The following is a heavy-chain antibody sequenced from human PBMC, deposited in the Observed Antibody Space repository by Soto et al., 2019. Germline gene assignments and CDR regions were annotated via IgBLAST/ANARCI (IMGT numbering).Heavy chain of an antibody. Sequence: EVRLVESGGGLVEPGGSLRLSCIASGFSLSNAWMDWVRPAPGTGLEWVGRTKRKVDGETEDYAAPVKGRFTISRDDSRYTLSLQMNSLKTEDTAVYYCTADMTLRSGWNADYWGQGVLVTVSS. J-gene: IGHJ4*02. D-gene: IGHD6-19*01. CDR2: TKRKVDGETE. V-gene: IGHV3-15*07. CDR3: TADMTLRSGWNADY. CDR1: GFSLSNAW.